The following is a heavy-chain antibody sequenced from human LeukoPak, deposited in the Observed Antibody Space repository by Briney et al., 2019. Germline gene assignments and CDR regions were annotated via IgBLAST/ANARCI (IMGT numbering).Heavy chain of an antibody. CDR2: IFYSGST. D-gene: IGHD5-18*01. V-gene: IGHV4-39*07. Sequence: PSETLSLTCTVSSGSISTSNYYWGWVRQPPGKALEWIGNIFYSGSTNYNPSLKSRVTISVDTSKNQFSLKLSSVTAADTAVYYCARVYVDTAMVSLPFDYWGQGTLVTVSS. J-gene: IGHJ4*02. CDR3: ARVYVDTAMVSLPFDY. CDR1: SGSISTSNYY.